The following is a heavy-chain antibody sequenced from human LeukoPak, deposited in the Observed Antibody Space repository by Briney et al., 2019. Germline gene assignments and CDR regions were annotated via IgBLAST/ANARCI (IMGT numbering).Heavy chain of an antibody. CDR2: ISSNGGST. V-gene: IGHV3-64D*06. Sequence: GGSLRLSCSASGFTFSSYAMHWVRQAPGKGLEYVSAISSNGGSTYYADSVKGRFTISRDNSKNTLYLQMSSLRAEDTAVYYCATFWSGSDFDYWGQGTLVTVSS. CDR1: GFTFSSYA. D-gene: IGHD3-3*01. CDR3: ATFWSGSDFDY. J-gene: IGHJ4*02.